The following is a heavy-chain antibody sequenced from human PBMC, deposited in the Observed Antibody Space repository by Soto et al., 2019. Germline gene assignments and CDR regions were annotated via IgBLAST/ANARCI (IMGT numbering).Heavy chain of an antibody. CDR1: GGTFSSYA. D-gene: IGHD6-13*01. V-gene: IGHV1-69*01. CDR2: IIPIFGTA. Sequence: GASVKVCCKACGGTFSSYAISWVRQAPGQGLEWMGGIIPIFGTANYAQKFQGRVTITADESTSTAYMELSSLRSEDTAVYYCAIAAAGKNWFDHWGQGTLVTVSS. CDR3: AIAAAGKNWFDH. J-gene: IGHJ5*02.